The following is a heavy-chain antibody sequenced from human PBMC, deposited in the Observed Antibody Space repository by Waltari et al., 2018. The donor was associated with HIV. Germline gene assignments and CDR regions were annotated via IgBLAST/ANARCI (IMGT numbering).Heavy chain of an antibody. J-gene: IGHJ3*02. CDR1: GFKFADYA. CDR3: AKVGMTAVTSYAIDI. Sequence: EVLLVESGGGLVQPGGSLRLSCAASGFKFADYAIDGGRQAPGRGLEWVSSISGNSGTIGYADSVEGRFTISRDNAKNSLSLQMNSLRPGDTALYYCAKVGMTAVTSYAIDIWGQGTMVTVSS. V-gene: IGHV3-9*01. D-gene: IGHD4-17*01. CDR2: ISGNSGTI.